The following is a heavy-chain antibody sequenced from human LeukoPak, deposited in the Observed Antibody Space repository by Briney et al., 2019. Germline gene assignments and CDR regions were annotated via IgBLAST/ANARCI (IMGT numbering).Heavy chain of an antibody. J-gene: IGHJ4*02. CDR2: ISYDGSNK. Sequence: PGGSLRLSCAASGFTFSSYGMHWVRQAPGKGLEWVAVISYDGSNKYYADSVKGRFTISRGNSKNTLYLQMNSLRAEDTAVYYCAKDWKWFGELLIDYWGQGTLVTVSS. CDR1: GFTFSSYG. V-gene: IGHV3-30*18. CDR3: AKDWKWFGELLIDY. D-gene: IGHD3-10*01.